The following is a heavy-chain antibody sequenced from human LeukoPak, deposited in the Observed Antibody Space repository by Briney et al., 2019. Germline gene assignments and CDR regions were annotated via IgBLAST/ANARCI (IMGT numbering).Heavy chain of an antibody. Sequence: ASVEVSCKASGYTFTSYGISWVRQAPGQGLEWMGWISAYNGNTNYAQKLQGRVTMTTDTSTSTAYMELRSLRSDDTAVYYCARDTMVRGVIIPHFDYWGQGTLVTVSS. CDR2: ISAYNGNT. J-gene: IGHJ4*02. CDR3: ARDTMVRGVIIPHFDY. D-gene: IGHD3-10*01. V-gene: IGHV1-18*01. CDR1: GYTFTSYG.